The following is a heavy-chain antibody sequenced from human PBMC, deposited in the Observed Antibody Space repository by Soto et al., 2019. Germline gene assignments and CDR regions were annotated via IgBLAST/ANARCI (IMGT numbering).Heavy chain of an antibody. CDR3: ARYNAASGTYYFAL. Sequence: ASETLSLTCAVSGASVSSTYWWSWVRQPPGKGPEWIGEINHRGSANYNPSLKSRVTISVDISKSQFSLRLTSVTAADTAVYYCARYNAASGTYYFALWGQGALVTVSS. D-gene: IGHD6-13*01. V-gene: IGHV4-4*02. CDR1: GASVSSTYW. CDR2: INHRGSA. J-gene: IGHJ4*02.